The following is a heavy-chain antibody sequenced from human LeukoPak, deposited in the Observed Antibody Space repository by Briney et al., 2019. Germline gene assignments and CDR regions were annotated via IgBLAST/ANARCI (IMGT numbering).Heavy chain of an antibody. J-gene: IGHJ4*02. CDR2: IKQDGSEK. Sequence: GGSLRFSCAASGFTFRSYWMSWVRQAPGKGLEWVASIKQDGSEKRYVDSVKGRFTISRDNAENSLYLQMNSLRTEDTAVYYCARRAYPSFDYWGQGTLVTVSS. CDR3: ARRAYPSFDY. V-gene: IGHV3-7*03. CDR1: GFTFRSYW.